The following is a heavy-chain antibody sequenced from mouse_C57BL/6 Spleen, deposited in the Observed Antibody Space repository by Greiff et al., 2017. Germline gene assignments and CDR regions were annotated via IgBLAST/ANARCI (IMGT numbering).Heavy chain of an antibody. CDR3: ARGERITTYCDV. Sequence: EVQLKESGPELVKPGASVKISCKASGYSFTGYYMNWVKQSPEKSLEWIGEINPSTGGTTYNQKFKDKATLTVDKSSSTAYMQLKSLTSEDSAVYYCARGERITTYCDVWGTGTTVTVSS. D-gene: IGHD1-1*01. CDR2: INPSTGGT. J-gene: IGHJ1*03. CDR1: GYSFTGYY. V-gene: IGHV1-42*01.